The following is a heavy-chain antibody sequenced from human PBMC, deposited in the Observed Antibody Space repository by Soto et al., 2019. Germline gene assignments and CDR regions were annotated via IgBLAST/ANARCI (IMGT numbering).Heavy chain of an antibody. V-gene: IGHV3-23*01. CDR2: ISGGGGTT. CDR1: GFTFSSYA. CDR3: AKDQAAGGTISRYFQD. Sequence: EVQLLESGGGLVQPEGSLRLSCEASGFTFSSYAMSWVRQAPGKGLEWVSGISGGGGTTYYADSVKGRFTISRDNSKNKLYLQVNSLRAEDTAVYYCAKDQAAGGTISRYFQDWGQGTLVTVSS. D-gene: IGHD6-13*01. J-gene: IGHJ1*01.